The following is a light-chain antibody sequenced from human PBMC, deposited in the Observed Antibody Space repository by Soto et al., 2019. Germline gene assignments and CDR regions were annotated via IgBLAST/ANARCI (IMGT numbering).Light chain of an antibody. CDR3: QQYNSYSWT. CDR2: GAS. Sequence: DIQMTQSPSSLSASVGDRVTITCRSSQSISTSLNWFQQKPGEPPRLLIYGASTLHDGVPSRFSGSRSGTEFTLTISSLQPDDFAPYYCQQYNSYSWTFGQGTKVDI. V-gene: IGKV1-5*01. CDR1: QSISTS. J-gene: IGKJ1*01.